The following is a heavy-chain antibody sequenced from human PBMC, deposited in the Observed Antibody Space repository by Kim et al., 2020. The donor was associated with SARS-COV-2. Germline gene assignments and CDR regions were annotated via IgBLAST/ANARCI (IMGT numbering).Heavy chain of an antibody. Sequence: SYADSVKGRFTISRDNAMNTLYLQMNSLRAEDTAIYYCTRGCLSTSCPSDFWGQGTLVTVSS. CDR3: TRGCLSTSCPSDF. J-gene: IGHJ4*02. V-gene: IGHV3-74*01. D-gene: IGHD2-2*01.